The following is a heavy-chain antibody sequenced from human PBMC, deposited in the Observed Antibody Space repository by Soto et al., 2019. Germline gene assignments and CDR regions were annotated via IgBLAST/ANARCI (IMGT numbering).Heavy chain of an antibody. V-gene: IGHV3-74*01. D-gene: IGHD7-27*01. Sequence: EVQLLESGGGLVQPGESLRLSCAASGFTFSYYWMHWVRQAPGMGLVWVSRIHSDGSSTTYADSVKGRFTISRDNARNTLYLQMNSRRAEDTAVYYCARGDRGDFDLWGQGTVVTVSS. CDR3: ARGDRGDFDL. J-gene: IGHJ3*01. CDR2: IHSDGSST. CDR1: GFTFSYYW.